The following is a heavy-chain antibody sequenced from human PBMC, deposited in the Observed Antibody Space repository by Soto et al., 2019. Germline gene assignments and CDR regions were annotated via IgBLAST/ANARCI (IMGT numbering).Heavy chain of an antibody. CDR1: GFTFSSYG. Sequence: QVQLVESGGGVVQPGRSLRLSCAASGFTFSSYGMHWVRQAPGKGLEWVAVISYDGSNKYYADSVKGRFTISRDNSKNTLYPQMNSLRAEDTAVYYCAKVGRVAATPRPGDYYYYGMDVWGQGTTVTVSS. V-gene: IGHV3-30*18. CDR2: ISYDGSNK. J-gene: IGHJ6*02. CDR3: AKVGRVAATPRPGDYYYYGMDV. D-gene: IGHD2-15*01.